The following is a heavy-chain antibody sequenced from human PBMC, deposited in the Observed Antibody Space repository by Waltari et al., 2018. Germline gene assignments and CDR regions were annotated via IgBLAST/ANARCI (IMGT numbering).Heavy chain of an antibody. V-gene: IGHV4-59*01. Sequence: QVQLQESGPGLVKPSETLSLTCTVSGGSISSYYWSWIRQPPGKGLEWIGDIYYSGSTNYHPSLKSRVTISVDTSKNQFSLKLSSVTAADTAVYYCARAVNDYGDYDLKIDYWGQGTLVTVSS. CDR2: IYYSGST. CDR1: GGSISSYY. CDR3: ARAVNDYGDYDLKIDY. J-gene: IGHJ4*02. D-gene: IGHD4-17*01.